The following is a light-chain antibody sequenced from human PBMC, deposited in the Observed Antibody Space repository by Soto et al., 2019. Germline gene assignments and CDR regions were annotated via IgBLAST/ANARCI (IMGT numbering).Light chain of an antibody. CDR2: GAS. CDR3: QQYGSSPRT. V-gene: IGKV3-20*01. CDR1: QSVSSSY. Sequence: EVVLTQAPDTLSLSPGQTATLSCRASQSVSSSYLAWSQQKPGQAPRLLIYGASSRATGIPDRFSGSGSGTDFTLTISRLEPEDFAVYYCQQYGSSPRTFGQGTKVDI. J-gene: IGKJ1*01.